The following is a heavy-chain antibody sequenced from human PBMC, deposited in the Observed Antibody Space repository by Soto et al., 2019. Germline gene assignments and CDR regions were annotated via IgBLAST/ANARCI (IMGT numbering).Heavy chain of an antibody. CDR1: GFTFSSYA. D-gene: IGHD3-10*01. CDR2: VSGNGLST. V-gene: IGHV3-23*01. J-gene: IGHJ6*02. CDR3: AKVQGSGSGLYYFYYYGMDV. Sequence: GGSLRLSCAASGFTFSSYALSWVRQAPGKGLQCVSTVSGNGLSTYYAESVKGRFTISRDNYRNTLFLQMNSLRAEDTAVYYCAKVQGSGSGLYYFYYYGMDVWGQGTTVTVSS.